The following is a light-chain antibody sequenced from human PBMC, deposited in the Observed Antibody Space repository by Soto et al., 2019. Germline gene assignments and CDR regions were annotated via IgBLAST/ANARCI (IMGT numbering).Light chain of an antibody. CDR2: DAS. Sequence: EIVLTQSPATLSLSPGERATLSCRASQSISSYLAWYQQKPGQAPRLLMYDASNRATGIPARFSGSGSGTDFTITISSLEPEDFAVYYCQQRSSWPLTFGQGTKVEIK. J-gene: IGKJ1*01. V-gene: IGKV3-11*01. CDR1: QSISSY. CDR3: QQRSSWPLT.